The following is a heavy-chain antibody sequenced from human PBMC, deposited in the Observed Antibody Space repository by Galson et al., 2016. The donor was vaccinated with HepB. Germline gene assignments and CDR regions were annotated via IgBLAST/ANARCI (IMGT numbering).Heavy chain of an antibody. CDR3: SIGDTSGYYSDLDN. J-gene: IGHJ4*02. CDR2: ISALSGDT. V-gene: IGHV1-18*01. CDR1: GYTFSKYG. Sequence: SVKVSCKASGYTFSKYGLTWVRQAPGHGLQWVGWISALSGDTNYAQKFQGRVTLTTDASTNTAYMELRSLRYDDTAVYFCSIGDTSGYYSDLDNWGQGTLVTVSS. D-gene: IGHD3-3*01.